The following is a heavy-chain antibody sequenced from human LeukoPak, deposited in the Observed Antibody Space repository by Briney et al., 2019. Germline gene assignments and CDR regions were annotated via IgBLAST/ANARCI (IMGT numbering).Heavy chain of an antibody. V-gene: IGHV4-61*02. D-gene: IGHD5-24*01. CDR2: IYISGST. CDR1: GGPITSGTYY. J-gene: IGHJ6*03. CDR3: ARGRRRDGYNYYYYYYMDV. Sequence: PSETLSLTCTVSGGPITSGTYYWSWIRQPAGKALEWIGRIYISGSTNYNPSLKSRVTISVDTSKNQFSLKLSSVTAADTAVYYCARGRRRDGYNYYYYYYMDVWGKGTTVTVSS.